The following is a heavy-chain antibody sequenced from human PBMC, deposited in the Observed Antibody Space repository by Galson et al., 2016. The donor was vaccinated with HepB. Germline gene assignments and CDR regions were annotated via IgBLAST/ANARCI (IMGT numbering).Heavy chain of an antibody. J-gene: IGHJ4*02. CDR2: ISSNGGST. Sequence: SLRLSCAASGFTFSSYAMHWARQAPGKGLEYVSAISSNGGSTYYADSVKGRFTISRDNSKNTLYLQMSSLRAEDTAVYYCAKKWSYGDYSYFDYWGQGTLVTVSS. D-gene: IGHD4-17*01. CDR3: AKKWSYGDYSYFDY. CDR1: GFTFSSYA. V-gene: IGHV3-64D*09.